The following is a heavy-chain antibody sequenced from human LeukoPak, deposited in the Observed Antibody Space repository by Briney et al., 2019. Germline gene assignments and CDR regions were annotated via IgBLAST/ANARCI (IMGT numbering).Heavy chain of an antibody. CDR3: ASAEPSRPFDY. Sequence: GASVKVSCKASGYTFNRYGISWVRQAPGQGLEWMGWIGSYNGNTNCAQKLQGRVTMTTDTSTSTAYMELSSLRSEDTAVYYCASAEPSRPFDYWAQGTLVTVSS. D-gene: IGHD1-14*01. J-gene: IGHJ4*02. CDR2: IGSYNGNT. V-gene: IGHV1-18*01. CDR1: GYTFNRYG.